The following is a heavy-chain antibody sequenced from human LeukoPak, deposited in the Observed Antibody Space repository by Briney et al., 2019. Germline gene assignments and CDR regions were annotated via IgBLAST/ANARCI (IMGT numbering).Heavy chain of an antibody. CDR3: ARVYDSSGYSHHYFDY. Sequence: SETLSLTCTVSGGSISSYYWSWIRQPPGKGLEWIGEINHSGSTNYNPSLKSRVTISVDTSKNQFSLKLSSVTAADTAVYYCARVYDSSGYSHHYFDYWGQGTLVTVSS. V-gene: IGHV4-34*01. D-gene: IGHD3-22*01. CDR1: GGSISSYY. CDR2: INHSGST. J-gene: IGHJ4*02.